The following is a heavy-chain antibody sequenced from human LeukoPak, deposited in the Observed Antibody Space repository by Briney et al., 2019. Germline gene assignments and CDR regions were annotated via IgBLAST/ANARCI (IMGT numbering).Heavy chain of an antibody. CDR1: GFTFSSYA. J-gene: IGHJ1*01. V-gene: IGHV3-30-3*01. D-gene: IGHD3-10*01. Sequence: GRSLRLSCAASGFTFSSYAMHWVRQAPGKGLEWVAVISYDGSNKYYADSVKGRFTISRDNSKNTLYLQMNSLRAEDTGVYYCARDGWFGELGPVTQYFQHWGQGTLVTVSS. CDR2: ISYDGSNK. CDR3: ARDGWFGELGPVTQYFQH.